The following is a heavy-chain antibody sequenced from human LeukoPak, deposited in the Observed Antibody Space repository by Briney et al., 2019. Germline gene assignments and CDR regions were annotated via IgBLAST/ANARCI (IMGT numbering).Heavy chain of an antibody. CDR2: ISANVGST. J-gene: IGHJ4*02. CDR3: VKELGGSYVLDY. D-gene: IGHD1-26*01. Sequence: GGSLRLSCSASVFTFSSYAMHWVRQATGEGLEYLSAISANVGSTYYADSVKGRFTISRDNSKNTLYLQMSSLRAEDTAVYYCVKELGGSYVLDYWGQGTLVTVSS. V-gene: IGHV3-64D*09. CDR1: VFTFSSYA.